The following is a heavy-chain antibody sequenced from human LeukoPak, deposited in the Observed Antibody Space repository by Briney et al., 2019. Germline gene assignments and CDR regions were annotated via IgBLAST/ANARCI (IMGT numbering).Heavy chain of an antibody. CDR1: GGSISSRSYY. CDR2: IHYSGST. D-gene: IGHD6-19*01. CDR3: ARHYRGALAGTMGAFDT. V-gene: IGHV4-39*01. J-gene: IGHJ3*02. Sequence: SETLSLTCTVSGGSISSRSYYWGWVRQPPGKGLEWTGSIHYSGSTYYDASFKSRVTMSVDTSKNQFSLKLSSVTAADTAVYYCARHYRGALAGTMGAFDTWGQGTMVTVSS.